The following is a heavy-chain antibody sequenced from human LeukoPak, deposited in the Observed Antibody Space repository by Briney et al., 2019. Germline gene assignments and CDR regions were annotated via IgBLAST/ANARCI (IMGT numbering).Heavy chain of an antibody. D-gene: IGHD2-2*01. V-gene: IGHV1-69*06. CDR1: GCTFSSYA. CDR2: IIPIFGTA. CDR3: ARILNYCSSTSCFFYYYYMDV. J-gene: IGHJ6*03. Sequence: SVKVSCKASGCTFSSYAISWVRQAPGQGLEWMGRIIPIFGTANYAQKFQGRVTITADKSTSTAYMELSSLRSEDTAVYYCARILNYCSSTSCFFYYYYMDVWGKGTTVTVTS.